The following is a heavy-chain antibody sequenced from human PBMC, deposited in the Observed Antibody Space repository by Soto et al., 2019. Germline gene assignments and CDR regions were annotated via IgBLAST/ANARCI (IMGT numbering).Heavy chain of an antibody. CDR3: ARDRGIAHAFDI. Sequence: PGGSLRLSCAASGFTFSSYGMHWVRQAPGKGLEWVAVIWYDGSNKYYADSVKGRFTISRDNSKNTLYLQMNSLRAEDTAVYYCARDRGIAHAFDIWGQGTMVTVSS. CDR2: IWYDGSNK. V-gene: IGHV3-33*01. J-gene: IGHJ3*02. D-gene: IGHD3-16*02. CDR1: GFTFSSYG.